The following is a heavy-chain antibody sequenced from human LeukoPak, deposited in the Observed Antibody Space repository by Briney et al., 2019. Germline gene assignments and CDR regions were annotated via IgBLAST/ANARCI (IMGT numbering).Heavy chain of an antibody. CDR2: IYYSGST. CDR3: AREVVDIVATIDY. V-gene: IGHV4-61*01. D-gene: IGHD5-12*01. J-gene: IGHJ4*02. CDR1: GGSVSGGSYY. Sequence: SETLSLTCTVSGGSVSGGSYYWSWIRQPPGKGLEWIGYIYYSGSTNYNPSLKSRVTISVDTSKNQFSLKLSSVTAADTAVYYCAREVVDIVATIDYWGQGTLVTVSS.